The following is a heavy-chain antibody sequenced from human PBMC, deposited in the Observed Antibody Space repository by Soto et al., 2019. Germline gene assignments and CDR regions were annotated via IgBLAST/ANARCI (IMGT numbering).Heavy chain of an antibody. J-gene: IGHJ4*02. Sequence: GASVKVSCKASGYTFTSYGISWVRQAPGQGLEWMGWISAYNGNTNYAQKFQGWVTMTRDTSISTAYMELSRLTSDDTAVYYCATSRASIAVAGETEYSFDYWGQGTLVTVSS. D-gene: IGHD6-19*01. V-gene: IGHV1-18*01. CDR1: GYTFTSYG. CDR2: ISAYNGNT. CDR3: ATSRASIAVAGETEYSFDY.